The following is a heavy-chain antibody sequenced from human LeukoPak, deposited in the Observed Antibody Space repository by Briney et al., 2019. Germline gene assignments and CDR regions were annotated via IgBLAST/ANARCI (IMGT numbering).Heavy chain of an antibody. V-gene: IGHV4-59*03. CDR3: AEGYNPSSFDY. CDR1: RDSISAYY. D-gene: IGHD1-14*01. Sequence: SETLSLTCTVSRDSISAYYWSWIRPPPGKGLEWIGYIRYSASTTYNPALKSRVTIPMDTSKNKCSLRLRSVTAAVTAVDYCAEGYNPSSFDYWGPGGLVTVSS. CDR2: IRYSAST. J-gene: IGHJ4*02.